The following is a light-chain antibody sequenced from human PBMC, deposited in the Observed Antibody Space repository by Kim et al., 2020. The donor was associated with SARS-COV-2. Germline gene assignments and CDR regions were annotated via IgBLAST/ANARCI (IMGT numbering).Light chain of an antibody. CDR1: QSVSSSN. J-gene: IGKJ4*01. CDR2: DAS. V-gene: IGKV3-20*01. Sequence: YPGERATLSCRASQSVSSSNLAWYQQKPGQPPRLLMYDASSRATGIPDRFSGSGSGTDFTLTISRLEPEDFAVYYCQQYGSTPLTFGGGTKVDIK. CDR3: QQYGSTPLT.